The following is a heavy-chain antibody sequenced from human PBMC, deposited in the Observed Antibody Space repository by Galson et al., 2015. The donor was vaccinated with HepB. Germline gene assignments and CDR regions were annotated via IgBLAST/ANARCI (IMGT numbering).Heavy chain of an antibody. Sequence: PLRLSCADYGLTFRDYSMNWARQAPGKGLEWVSSISSSSNYIYYAASVRGRLTTSRDNAKNSLCLQMDSLRAEDTAMYYCARVDCSGAACQGFGMDVWGQGTAVTVSS. CDR2: ISSSSNYI. V-gene: IGHV3-21*06. D-gene: IGHD2-15*01. CDR1: GLTFRDYS. J-gene: IGHJ6*02. CDR3: ARVDCSGAACQGFGMDV.